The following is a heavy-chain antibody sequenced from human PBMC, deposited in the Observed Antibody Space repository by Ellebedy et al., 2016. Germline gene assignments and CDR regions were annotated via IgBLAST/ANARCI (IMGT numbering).Heavy chain of an antibody. V-gene: IGHV4-61*08. CDR1: GGSISSGDSY. D-gene: IGHD5-24*01. J-gene: IGHJ4*02. CDR2: IYYSGST. CDR3: ARGLRPQMWLQLGY. Sequence: SETLSLTCTVSGGSISSGDSYWSWIRQPPGKGLEWIGYIYYSGSTNYNPSLKSRVTISVDTSKNQFSLKLSSVTAADTAVYYCARGLRPQMWLQLGYWGQGTLVTVSS.